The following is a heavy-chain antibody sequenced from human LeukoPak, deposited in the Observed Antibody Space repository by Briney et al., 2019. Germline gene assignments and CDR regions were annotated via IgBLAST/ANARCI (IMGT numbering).Heavy chain of an antibody. CDR3: ARGPGTLHY. D-gene: IGHD1-1*01. Sequence: SQTLSLTCAISGDSVSSNSATWNWIRQSPSKGLEWLGRTYYRSKWYSPYAPSVKSRITIKADTSKNQVSLQLNSVTPEDTAVYYCARGPGTLHYWGQGTLVTVSS. CDR2: TYYRSKWYS. J-gene: IGHJ4*02. V-gene: IGHV6-1*01. CDR1: GDSVSSNSAT.